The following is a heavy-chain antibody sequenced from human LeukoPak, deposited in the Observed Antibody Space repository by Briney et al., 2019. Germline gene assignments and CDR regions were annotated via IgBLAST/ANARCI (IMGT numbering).Heavy chain of an antibody. D-gene: IGHD2-21*01. CDR2: ISNTGGGT. CDR1: GVPFSKYA. Sequence: GSLNLSCAVSGVPFSKYAMTWFRPAPGKGLEGVSGISNTGGGTYYADSVKGRFTISRDNSQSMLYLQMNSLRAEDTAVYYCAKLLGTIYPLWGMDVWGHGTTVTVSS. V-gene: IGHV3-23*01. J-gene: IGHJ6*02. CDR3: AKLLGTIYPLWGMDV.